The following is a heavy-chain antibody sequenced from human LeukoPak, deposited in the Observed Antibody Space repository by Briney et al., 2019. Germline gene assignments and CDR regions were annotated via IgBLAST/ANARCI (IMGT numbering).Heavy chain of an antibody. Sequence: GGSLRLSCAASGFTFSSYGMHWVRQAPGKGLEWVAVISYDGSNEYYADSVKGRFTISRDNSKNTLYLQMNSLRAEDTAVYYCAKGEGSYGYYYYGMDVWGQGTTVTVSS. CDR2: ISYDGSNE. D-gene: IGHD5-18*01. J-gene: IGHJ6*02. CDR1: GFTFSSYG. V-gene: IGHV3-30*18. CDR3: AKGEGSYGYYYYGMDV.